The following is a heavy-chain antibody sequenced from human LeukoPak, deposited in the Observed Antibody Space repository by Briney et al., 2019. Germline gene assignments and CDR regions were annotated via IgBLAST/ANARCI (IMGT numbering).Heavy chain of an antibody. CDR1: GFSVGPYY. Sequence: GGSLRLSCVDSGFSVGPYYQSWVRQAPGKGLEWVSVIYSGGSTYFADSVKGRFTISRDISKNTLYLQMNSLRAEDTAVYYCAKDRRRIEGVIFGVVILAYWGQGTLVTVSS. D-gene: IGHD3-3*01. CDR3: AKDRRRIEGVIFGVVILAY. V-gene: IGHV3-66*01. CDR2: IYSGGST. J-gene: IGHJ4*02.